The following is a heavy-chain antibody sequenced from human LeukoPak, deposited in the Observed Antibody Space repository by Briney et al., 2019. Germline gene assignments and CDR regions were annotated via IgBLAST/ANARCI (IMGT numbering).Heavy chain of an antibody. CDR1: GFTFSSYG. D-gene: IGHD2-2*01. Sequence: GGSLRLSCAASGFTFSSYGMHWVRQAPGKGLEWVSAISRSGDNTYYADSVKGLFTISRDNSKNTLYLQMNSLRAEDTAIYSCAKDLRDRLGYCSSISCPLGYWGPGTLVMVSS. V-gene: IGHV3-23*01. J-gene: IGHJ4*02. CDR2: ISRSGDNT. CDR3: AKDLRDRLGYCSSISCPLGY.